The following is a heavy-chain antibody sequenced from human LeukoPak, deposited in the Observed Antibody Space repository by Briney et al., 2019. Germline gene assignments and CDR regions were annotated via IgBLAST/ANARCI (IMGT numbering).Heavy chain of an antibody. CDR1: GGSISSYY. Sequence: PSETLSLTCTVSGGSISSYYWSWIRQPPGKGLEWIEYIYYSGSTNYNPSLKSRVTISVDTSKNQFSLKLSSVTAADTAVYYCARSIAAAGTPLDWFDPWGQGTLVTVSS. D-gene: IGHD6-13*01. CDR3: ARSIAAAGTPLDWFDP. CDR2: IYYSGST. V-gene: IGHV4-59*01. J-gene: IGHJ5*02.